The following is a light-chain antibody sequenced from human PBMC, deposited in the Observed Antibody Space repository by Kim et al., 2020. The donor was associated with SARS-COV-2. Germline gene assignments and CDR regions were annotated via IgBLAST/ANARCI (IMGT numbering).Light chain of an antibody. V-gene: IGKV1-5*01. CDR3: QQCNSYSYT. CDR2: DAS. J-gene: IGKJ2*01. Sequence: SASVGDRVTITCRASQSISSWLAWYQQKPVKAPKLLIYDASSLESGVPSRFSGSGSGTEFTLTISSLQPDDFATYYCQQCNSYSYTFGQGTKLEI. CDR1: QSISSW.